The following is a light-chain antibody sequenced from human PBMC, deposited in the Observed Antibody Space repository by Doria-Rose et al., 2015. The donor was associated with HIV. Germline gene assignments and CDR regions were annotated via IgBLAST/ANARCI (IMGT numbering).Light chain of an antibody. V-gene: IGLV1-40*01. Sequence: PGQRVTISCTGSSSNIGAGYDVHWYQQFPGTAPKLLIYGNNNRPSGVPDRFSGSNSGTSASLAITGLQAEDEADYHCQSYDSSLTHVVFGGGTKLTVL. CDR1: SSNIGAGYD. CDR3: QSYDSSLTHVV. J-gene: IGLJ2*01. CDR2: GNN.